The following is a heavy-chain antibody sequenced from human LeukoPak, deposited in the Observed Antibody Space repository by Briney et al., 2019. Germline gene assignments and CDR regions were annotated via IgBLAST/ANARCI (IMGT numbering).Heavy chain of an antibody. CDR2: INTNTGNP. V-gene: IGHV7-4-1*02. CDR1: GYSFSYFG. CDR3: ARAAASDY. Sequence: ASVKVSCKASGYSFSYFGINWVRQAPVQGLEWMGWINTNTGNPTYAQGFTGRFVFSLDTSVSTAYLQISSLKAEDTAVYYCARAAASDYWGQGTLVTVSS. J-gene: IGHJ4*02. D-gene: IGHD2-15*01.